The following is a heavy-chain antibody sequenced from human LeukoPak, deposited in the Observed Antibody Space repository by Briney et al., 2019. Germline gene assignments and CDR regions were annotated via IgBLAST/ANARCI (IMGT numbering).Heavy chain of an antibody. V-gene: IGHV4-39*07. J-gene: IGHJ5*02. D-gene: IGHD2-2*01. CDR2: IYYSGST. CDR1: GGSISSSSYY. CDR3: ARERPVVPAATLLRGWFDP. Sequence: SETLSLTCTVSGGSISSSSYYWGWIRQPPGKGLEWIGCIYYSGSTYYNPSLKSRVTISVDTSENQFSLKLSSVTAADTAVYYCARERPVVPAATLLRGWFDPWGQGTLVTVSS.